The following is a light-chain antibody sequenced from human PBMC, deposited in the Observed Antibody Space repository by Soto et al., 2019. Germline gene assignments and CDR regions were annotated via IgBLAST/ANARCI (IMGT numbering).Light chain of an antibody. J-gene: IGKJ3*01. Sequence: EIVMTQSPATLSVSPGERVTLSCRASQSVSRSLAWYQQKPGQAPRLLIYGASTRATGIPARFSGSGSGTEFTLTISSLQSEDFAVYYCQKKNNWPPFTFGPGTKVDIK. CDR2: GAS. V-gene: IGKV3-15*01. CDR1: QSVSRS. CDR3: QKKNNWPPFT.